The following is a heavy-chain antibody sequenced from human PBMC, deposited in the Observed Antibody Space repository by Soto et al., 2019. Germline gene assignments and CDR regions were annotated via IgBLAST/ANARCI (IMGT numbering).Heavy chain of an antibody. J-gene: IGHJ6*02. D-gene: IGHD1-26*01. CDR2: ISACNGNT. V-gene: IGHV1-18*01. Sequence: QVQLVQSGAEVKKPGASVKVSCKASGYTFTSYGISWVRQAPGQGLEWMGWISACNGNTNYAQKLQGRVTMTTDTSTSTAYMELRSLRSDDTAVYYCARQQWELLRDYYYYGMDVWGQGTTVTVSS. CDR1: GYTFTSYG. CDR3: ARQQWELLRDYYYYGMDV.